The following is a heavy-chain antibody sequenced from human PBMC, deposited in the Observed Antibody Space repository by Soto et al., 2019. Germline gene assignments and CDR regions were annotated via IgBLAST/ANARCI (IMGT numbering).Heavy chain of an antibody. CDR1: GYTFTTYN. Sequence: QVQLVQSGAEVRKPGASVKVSCKASGYTFTTYNMHWVRQAPGQGLEWMGVINPSVGSTSYAQKFQXXVXMXXDRSPSTVYMELSSRRSEDTAVYYCARAGPGYFDYWGQGTLVTVSS. J-gene: IGHJ4*02. D-gene: IGHD3-10*01. V-gene: IGHV1-46*01. CDR2: INPSVGST. CDR3: ARAGPGYFDY.